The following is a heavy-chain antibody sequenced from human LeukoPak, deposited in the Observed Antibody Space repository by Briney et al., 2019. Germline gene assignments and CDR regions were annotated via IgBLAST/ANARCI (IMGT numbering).Heavy chain of an antibody. CDR1: GYTFTSYG. Sequence: ASVKVSCKASGYTFTSYGISWVRRAPGQGLEWMGWISAYNGNTNYAQKLQGRVTMTTDTSTSTAYMELRSLRSDDTAVYYCARGYYYDSSGYYSETYYFDYWGQGTLVTVSS. J-gene: IGHJ4*02. V-gene: IGHV1-18*01. D-gene: IGHD3-22*01. CDR2: ISAYNGNT. CDR3: ARGYYYDSSGYYSETYYFDY.